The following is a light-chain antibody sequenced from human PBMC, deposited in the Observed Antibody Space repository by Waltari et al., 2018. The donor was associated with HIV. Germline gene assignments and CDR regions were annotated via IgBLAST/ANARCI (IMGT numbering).Light chain of an antibody. CDR2: STN. Sequence: QTVVTQAPSFSVSPGGTVTRTCGLNPGSVSTTYYSSWYQQTPGQPPRTLIYSTNPRSSGVPDRFSGSILGSKAALTITGAQADDESDYYCVLYMGGGIRVFGGGTKLTVL. V-gene: IGLV8-61*01. J-gene: IGLJ3*02. CDR1: PGSVSTTYY. CDR3: VLYMGGGIRV.